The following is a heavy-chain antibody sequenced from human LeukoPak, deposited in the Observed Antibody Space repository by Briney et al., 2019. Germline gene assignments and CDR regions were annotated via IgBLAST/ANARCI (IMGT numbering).Heavy chain of an antibody. J-gene: IGHJ3*02. CDR2: INPNSGGS. CDR3: ALEPIALSI. D-gene: IGHD3-3*01. CDR1: GDTFTGYY. V-gene: IGHV1-2*02. Sequence: ASVKVSCKASGDTFTGYYMHWVRQAPGQGLEWMGWINPNSGGSDYKEKFQGRVTLTCDTSISTGYMELSGLRPDDTAVYYCALEPIALSIWGQGTVVTVSS.